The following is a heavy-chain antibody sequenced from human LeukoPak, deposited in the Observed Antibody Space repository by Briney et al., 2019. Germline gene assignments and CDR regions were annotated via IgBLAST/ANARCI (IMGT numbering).Heavy chain of an antibody. CDR2: MYSGGST. Sequence: PGGSLRLSCAASGFTVSSNYMSWVRQAPGKGLEWVSVMYSGGSTYYADSVEGRFTISRDSSKNTVYLQMSSLRAEDTAVYYCASVTMVRGPHFDYWGQGTLVTVSS. D-gene: IGHD3-10*01. V-gene: IGHV3-53*01. CDR1: GFTVSSNY. J-gene: IGHJ4*02. CDR3: ASVTMVRGPHFDY.